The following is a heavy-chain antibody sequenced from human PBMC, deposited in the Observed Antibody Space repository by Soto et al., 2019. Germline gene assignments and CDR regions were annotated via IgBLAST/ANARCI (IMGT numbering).Heavy chain of an antibody. CDR2: IIPIFGTA. J-gene: IGHJ4*02. CDR3: ARETAGRVTPIFDY. V-gene: IGHV1-69*12. Sequence: QVQLVQSGAEVKKPGSSVKVSCKASGGTFSSYAISWVRQAPGQGLEWMGGIIPIFGTANYAQKFQGRVTITADEXXRTAYMELSRLRSEDTAVYYCARETAGRVTPIFDYWGQGTLVTVSS. D-gene: IGHD4-4*01. CDR1: GGTFSSYA.